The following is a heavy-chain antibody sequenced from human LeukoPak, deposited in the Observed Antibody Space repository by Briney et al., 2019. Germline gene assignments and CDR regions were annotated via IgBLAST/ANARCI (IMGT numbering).Heavy chain of an antibody. CDR3: ARQGYDILTGYDY. D-gene: IGHD3-9*01. CDR2: IYYSGST. Sequence: PSETLSLTCTISGGSISSSSYYWSWIRQPPGRGLEWIGYIYYSGSTNYNPSLKSRVTISVDTSKNQFSLKLSSVTAADTAVYYCARQGYDILTGYDYWGQGTLVTVSS. J-gene: IGHJ4*02. V-gene: IGHV4-61*01. CDR1: GGSISSSSYY.